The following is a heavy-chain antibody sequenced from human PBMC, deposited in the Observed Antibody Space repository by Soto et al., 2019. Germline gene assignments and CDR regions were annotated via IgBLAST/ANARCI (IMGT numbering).Heavy chain of an antibody. CDR1: GFSRSTRGVG. J-gene: IGHJ4*02. V-gene: IGHV2-5*02. Sequence: QITLNESGPTLVKPTQTLTLTCTFSGFSRSTRGVGVGWIRQPTGKALEWLALLYWDDDERYSPSLMSRLTITKDTSKDQVFLTMTHMDPVDTATYYCAHIPRGFTYFFAYWGQGNLVTVSS. CDR2: LYWDDDE. CDR3: AHIPRGFTYFFAY.